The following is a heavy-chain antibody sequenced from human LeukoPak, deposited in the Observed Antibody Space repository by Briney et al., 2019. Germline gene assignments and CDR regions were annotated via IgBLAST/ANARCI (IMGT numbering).Heavy chain of an antibody. J-gene: IGHJ1*01. V-gene: IGHV3-53*01. CDR3: AKQYSSDWNGLAEYFQH. D-gene: IGHD6-19*01. CDR1: GFTVSNNY. Sequence: GGSLRLSCAVSGFTVSNNYMNWVRQAPGKGLEWVSIIYSGGRTYYADSAKGRFTISRDIFKNTVYLQMNSLRAEDTAVYYCAKQYSSDWNGLAEYFQHWGQGTLLTVSS. CDR2: IYSGGRT.